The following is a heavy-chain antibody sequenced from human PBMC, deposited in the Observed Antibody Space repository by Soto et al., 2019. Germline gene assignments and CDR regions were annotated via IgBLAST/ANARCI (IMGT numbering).Heavy chain of an antibody. CDR2: IYRGIT. CDR3: ARMRSSSTWFYNYMDV. V-gene: IGHV4-59*01. D-gene: IGHD6-13*01. CDR1: GASISDNY. J-gene: IGHJ6*03. Sequence: QVQLQESGPGLVKPSETLSLTCTVSGASISDNYWTWIRQTPGRGLEWIGYIYRGITNNNPSLKRRLTISEDTSKSQFSLRLRSVTAADTAVYYCARMRSSSTWFYNYMDVWGKGTTVTVFS.